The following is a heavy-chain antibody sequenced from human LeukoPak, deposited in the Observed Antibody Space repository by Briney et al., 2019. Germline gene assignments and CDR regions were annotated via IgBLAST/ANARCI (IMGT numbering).Heavy chain of an antibody. CDR1: GFTFTSYG. Sequence: PGGSLRLSCAASGFTFTSYGMHWVRQPTGKGLEWVAFMREDGSDIYYADSVKGRFTISRDNSKNTLYLQMNSLRPEDTAVYYCAKDETWSFDYWGQGTLVTVSS. CDR2: MREDGSDI. V-gene: IGHV3-30*02. J-gene: IGHJ4*02. CDR3: AKDETWSFDY.